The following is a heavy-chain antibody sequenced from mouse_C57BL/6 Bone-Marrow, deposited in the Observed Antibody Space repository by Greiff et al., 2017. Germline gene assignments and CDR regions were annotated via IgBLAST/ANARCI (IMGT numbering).Heavy chain of an antibody. V-gene: IGHV1-15*01. D-gene: IGHD1-1*01. Sequence: QVQLQQSGAELVRPGASVTLSCKASGYTFTDYEMHWVKQTPVHGLEWIGAIDPETGGTAYNQKFKGKAILTADKSSSTAYMGLRSLTSEDSAVYNCTSSPYGSMAYWGQGTLVTVSA. CDR1: GYTFTDYE. CDR3: TSSPYGSMAY. J-gene: IGHJ3*01. CDR2: IDPETGGT.